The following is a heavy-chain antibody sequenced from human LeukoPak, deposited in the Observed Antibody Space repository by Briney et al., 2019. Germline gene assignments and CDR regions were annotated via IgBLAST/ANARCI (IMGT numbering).Heavy chain of an antibody. J-gene: IGHJ4*02. Sequence: GGSLRLSCAASGFTFNNYAMSWVRQAPGKGLEWDSAITDAVGSTHYADSVKGRFTISSDNSKNTVYLQMNSLRPEDMAVYYCAKEIFSGLLYIDYWGQGTLVTVSS. D-gene: IGHD5-12*01. CDR2: ITDAVGST. CDR3: AKEIFSGLLYIDY. V-gene: IGHV3-23*01. CDR1: GFTFNNYA.